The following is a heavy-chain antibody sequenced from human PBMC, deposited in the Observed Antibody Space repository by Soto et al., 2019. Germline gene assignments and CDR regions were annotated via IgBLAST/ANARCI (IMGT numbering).Heavy chain of an antibody. V-gene: IGHV3-30*18. CDR1: GFTFSSYG. J-gene: IGHJ6*02. CDR2: ISYDGSNK. D-gene: IGHD4-17*01. Sequence: QVQLVESGGGVVQPGRSLRLSCAASGFTFSSYGMHWVRQAPGKGLEWVAVISYDGSNKYYADSVKGRFTISRDNSKNTLYLXXNXLXGEDTAVYYCAKDALDYGGNTTSPRPDDYYYYGMDVWGQGTTVTVSS. CDR3: AKDALDYGGNTTSPRPDDYYYYGMDV.